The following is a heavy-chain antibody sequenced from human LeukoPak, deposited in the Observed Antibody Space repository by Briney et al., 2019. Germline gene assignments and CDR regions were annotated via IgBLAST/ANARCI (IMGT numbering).Heavy chain of an antibody. J-gene: IGHJ4*02. CDR1: GFTFSSYS. Sequence: GGSLRLSCAASGFTFSSYSMSWVRQAPGKGLEWVGRIKSKTDGGTTEYAAPVKGRFTISRDDSKNTLYLQMNSLKIEDTAVYYCTTSYWNYASFFPYWYQGTLVTVSS. D-gene: IGHD1-7*01. CDR2: IKSKTDGGTT. CDR3: TTSYWNYASFFPY. V-gene: IGHV3-15*01.